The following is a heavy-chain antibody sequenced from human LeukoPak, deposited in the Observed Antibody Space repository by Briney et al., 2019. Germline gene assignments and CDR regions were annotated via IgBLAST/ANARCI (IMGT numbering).Heavy chain of an antibody. CDR1: GFTFSSYA. CDR2: ISGSGGST. D-gene: IGHD6-19*01. Sequence: GGSLRLSCAASGFTFSSYAMSWVRQAPGKGLEWVSAISGSGGSTYYADSVKGRFTISRDNSKNTLYLQMNSLRAEDTAVYYCAKAGRLAHHSSGWYRSWFDYWGQGTLVTVSS. J-gene: IGHJ4*02. V-gene: IGHV3-23*01. CDR3: AKAGRLAHHSSGWYRSWFDY.